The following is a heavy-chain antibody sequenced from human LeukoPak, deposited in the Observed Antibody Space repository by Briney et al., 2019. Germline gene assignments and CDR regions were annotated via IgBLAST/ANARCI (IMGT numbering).Heavy chain of an antibody. CDR2: VNPNTGGT. D-gene: IGHD3-9*01. CDR3: ARSQYDVLTGSPDF. Sequence: ASVMVSCKASGYSFAAYYMHWVRQAPGQGLEWMGWVNPNTGGTNYAQKFLGRLTVTGDTSISTAYMELSKLTSGDTAVYYCARSQYDVLTGSPDFWGQGTLVTVSP. CDR1: GYSFAAYY. J-gene: IGHJ4*02. V-gene: IGHV1-2*02.